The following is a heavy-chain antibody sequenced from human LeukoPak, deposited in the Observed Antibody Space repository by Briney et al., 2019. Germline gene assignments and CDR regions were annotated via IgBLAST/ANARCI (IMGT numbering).Heavy chain of an antibody. D-gene: IGHD2-21*02. CDR1: GFTFSTYW. J-gene: IGHJ4*02. Sequence: GGFLRLSCAASGFTFSTYWMHWVRQAPGKGLVWVSHINSDGSSTNYADSVRGRFTISRDNAKNTLYLQMNSLRAEDTAVYYCAGPMTEIDYWGQGTLVTVSS. CDR3: AGPMTEIDY. CDR2: INSDGSST. V-gene: IGHV3-74*01.